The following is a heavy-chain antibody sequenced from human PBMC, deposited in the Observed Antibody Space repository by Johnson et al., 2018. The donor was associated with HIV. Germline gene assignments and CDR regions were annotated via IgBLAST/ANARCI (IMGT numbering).Heavy chain of an antibody. V-gene: IGHV3-33*01. CDR2: IWYDGSNK. D-gene: IGHD1-1*01. CDR3: ARDAAKLEEDDAFDI. J-gene: IGHJ3*02. Sequence: QVQLVESGGGVVQPGRSLRLSCAASGFTFSSYGMHWVRQAPGKGLEWVAVIWYDGSNKYYADSVKGRFTISRDNSKNTLYLQMNSLRVEDTAVYYCARDAAKLEEDDAFDIWGQGTMVTVSS. CDR1: GFTFSSYG.